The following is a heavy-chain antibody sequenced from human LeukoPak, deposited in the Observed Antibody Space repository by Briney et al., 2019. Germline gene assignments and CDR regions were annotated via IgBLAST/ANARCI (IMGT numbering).Heavy chain of an antibody. CDR2: IYYSGST. CDR3: ARDREFDL. D-gene: IGHD1-26*01. J-gene: IGHJ2*01. V-gene: IGHV4-59*01. CDR1: GGSISSYY. Sequence: PSETLSLTCTVSGGSISSYYWSWIRQPPGKGLEWIGYIYYSGSTNHNPSLKSRVTISVDTSKNQFSLKLSSVTAADTAVYYCARDREFDLWGRGTLVTVSS.